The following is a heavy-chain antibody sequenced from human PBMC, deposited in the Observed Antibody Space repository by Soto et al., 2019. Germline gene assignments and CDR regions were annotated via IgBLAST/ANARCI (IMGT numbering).Heavy chain of an antibody. J-gene: IGHJ4*02. V-gene: IGHV4-30-4*01. D-gene: IGHD3-22*01. CDR2: IYYRGST. CDR1: GGSISSGDYY. Sequence: KPSETLSLTCTVSGGSISSGDYYWNWIRQPPGKGLEWIGYIYYRGSTYYTPSLKSRVAISIDTSKNQFSLKLRPVTAADTAVYYCARSIPMIAVDPLRFDSWGQGTLVTVSS. CDR3: ARSIPMIAVDPLRFDS.